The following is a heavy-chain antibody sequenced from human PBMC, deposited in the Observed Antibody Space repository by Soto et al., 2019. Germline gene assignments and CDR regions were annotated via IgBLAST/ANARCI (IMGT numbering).Heavy chain of an antibody. CDR2: IYYSGST. CDR1: GGSISSSSYY. CDR3: ARREYRSSSSGLFHY. D-gene: IGHD6-6*01. J-gene: IGHJ4*02. V-gene: IGHV4-39*01. Sequence: SETLSLTCTVSGGSISSSSYYWGWIRQPPGKGLEWIGSIYYSGSTYYNPSLKSRVTISVDTSKNQFSLKVSSVTAADTAVYYCARREYRSSSSGLFHYRGQGTLVTGSS.